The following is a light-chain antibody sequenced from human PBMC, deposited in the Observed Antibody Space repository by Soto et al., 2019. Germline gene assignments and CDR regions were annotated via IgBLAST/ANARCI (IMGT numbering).Light chain of an antibody. CDR1: QSVFYSSNNKNY. Sequence: DIVMTQLPDSLAVPPAERATINCKSSQSVFYSSNNKNYVAWHQQRPGQPHNLLIRWASTRESGVHDRFSGSGSGTDSTLTISSLQAEDVAVYYWQQYYSTLITFGQGTRLEIK. CDR2: WAS. CDR3: QQYYSTLIT. J-gene: IGKJ5*01. V-gene: IGKV4-1*01.